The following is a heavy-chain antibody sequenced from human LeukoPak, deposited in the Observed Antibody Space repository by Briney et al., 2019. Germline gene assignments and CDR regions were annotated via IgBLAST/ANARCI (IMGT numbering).Heavy chain of an antibody. CDR1: GYTFTSYG. V-gene: IGHV1-18*01. J-gene: IGHJ4*02. Sequence: AASVTVSCKASGYTFTSYGIHWVRQATGQGLEWMGWMNPNSGNTNYAQKLQGRVTMTTDTSTSTAYMELRSLRSDDTAVYYCARVTLGNFRAGSFDYWGQGTLVTVSS. CDR3: ARVTLGNFRAGSFDY. CDR2: MNPNSGNT. D-gene: IGHD4-23*01.